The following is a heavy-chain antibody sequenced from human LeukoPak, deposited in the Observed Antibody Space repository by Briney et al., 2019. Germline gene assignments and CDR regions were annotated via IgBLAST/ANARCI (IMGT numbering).Heavy chain of an antibody. Sequence: TGGSLRLSCAVSGFPVNTNYMTWVRQAPGKGLEWVAVIYSGGSTYYADSVKGRFTISRDNSENTLYLQINSLRAEDTALYYRAYGLHSGYDFDYWGQGTLVTVSS. J-gene: IGHJ4*02. D-gene: IGHD5-12*01. CDR2: IYSGGST. V-gene: IGHV3-53*01. CDR1: GFPVNTNY. CDR3: AYGLHSGYDFDY.